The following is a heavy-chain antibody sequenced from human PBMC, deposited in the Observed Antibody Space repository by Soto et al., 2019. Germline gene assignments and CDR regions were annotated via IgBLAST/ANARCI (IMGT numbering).Heavy chain of an antibody. V-gene: IGHV1-69*12. CDR3: ASSVAKYYYYGMDV. D-gene: IGHD5-12*01. CDR1: GGTFSSYA. CDR2: IIPIVGTA. J-gene: IGHJ6*02. Sequence: QVQLVQSGAEVKKPGSSVKVSCKASGGTFSSYAISWVRQAPGQGLEWMGGIIPIVGTANYEQQFQGRGTITADEYTSTAYMEPSSLRSEDTAVYYCASSVAKYYYYGMDVWGQGTTVTVSS.